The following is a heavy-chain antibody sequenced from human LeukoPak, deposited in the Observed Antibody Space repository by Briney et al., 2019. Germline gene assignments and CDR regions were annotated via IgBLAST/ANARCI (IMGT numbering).Heavy chain of an antibody. CDR1: GYTFTIYA. CDR3: ARHTWAAGTSD. CDR2: INAGNGNT. V-gene: IGHV1-3*01. J-gene: IGHJ4*02. D-gene: IGHD1-1*01. Sequence: ASVSVSFTTSGYTFTIYAMHWVRQAPGQRREWMGWINAGNGNTKYSQKFQGRVTITRDTSASTAYMELSSLRSEDTAVYYCARHTWAAGTSDWGQGTLVTVSS.